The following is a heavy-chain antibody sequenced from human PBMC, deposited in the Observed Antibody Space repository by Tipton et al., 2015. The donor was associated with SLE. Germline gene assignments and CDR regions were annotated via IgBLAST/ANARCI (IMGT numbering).Heavy chain of an antibody. J-gene: IGHJ6*02. CDR1: GFIFSDHA. CDR2: IWYDGSNK. CDR3: ARTVSNYYGMDV. Sequence: SLRLSCAASGFIFSDHAIHWVRQAPGKGLEWVAVIWYDGSNKYYADSVKGRFTISRDNSKNTLYLQMNSLRAEDTAVYYCARTVSNYYGMDVWGQGTTVTVSS. V-gene: IGHV3-33*01.